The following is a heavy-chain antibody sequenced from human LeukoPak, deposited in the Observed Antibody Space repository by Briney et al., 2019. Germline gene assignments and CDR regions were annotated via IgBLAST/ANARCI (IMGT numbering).Heavy chain of an antibody. V-gene: IGHV4-59*01. CDR3: ARAPPLGYCSGANCYSAFWDY. CDR2: IYYSGST. Sequence: SETLSLTCTVSGGSFSGYYWNWIRQPPGKGLEWIGYIYYSGSTNYNPSLKSRVTISVDTSKNQVSLKLSSVTAADTAVYYCARAPPLGYCSGANCYSAFWDYWGQGTLVTVSS. D-gene: IGHD2-15*01. CDR1: GGSFSGYY. J-gene: IGHJ4*02.